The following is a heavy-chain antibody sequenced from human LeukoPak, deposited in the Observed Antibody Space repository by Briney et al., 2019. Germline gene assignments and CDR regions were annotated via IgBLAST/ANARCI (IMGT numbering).Heavy chain of an antibody. V-gene: IGHV3-48*01. D-gene: IGHD2-8*01. CDR1: EFTFSSYS. Sequence: GGSLRLSCAASEFTFSSYSMNWVRQAPGKGLEWVSYISSSSSTIYYADSVKGRFTISRDNAKNSLYLQMNSLRAEDTAVYYCAREGVYARGAPYYYYYYYMDVWGKGTTVTVSS. CDR3: AREGVYARGAPYYYYYYYMDV. J-gene: IGHJ6*03. CDR2: ISSSSSTI.